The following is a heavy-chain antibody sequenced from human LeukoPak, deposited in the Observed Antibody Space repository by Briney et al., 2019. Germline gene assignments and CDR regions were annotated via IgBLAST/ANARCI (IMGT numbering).Heavy chain of an antibody. CDR2: IRYDGSNK. J-gene: IGHJ4*02. Sequence: GGSLRLSCAASGFTFSSYGMHWVRQAPGKGLEWVAFIRYDGSNKYYADSVKGRFTISRDNSKNTLYLQMNSLRAEDTAVYYCARAGFTFSDYFGSFFDYWGQGTLVTVSS. D-gene: IGHD3-10*01. CDR3: ARAGFTFSDYFGSFFDY. V-gene: IGHV3-30*02. CDR1: GFTFSSYG.